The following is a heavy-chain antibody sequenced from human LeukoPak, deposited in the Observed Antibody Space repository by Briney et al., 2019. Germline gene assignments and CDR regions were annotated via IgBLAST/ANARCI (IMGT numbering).Heavy chain of an antibody. V-gene: IGHV3-7*01. CDR1: GFTFSSYW. CDR2: IKQDGSEK. J-gene: IGHJ4*02. CDR3: ARDLYYGSGSNPCY. D-gene: IGHD3-10*01. Sequence: GGSLRLSCAASGFTFSSYWMNWVRQAPGKGLEWVANIKQDGSEKYYVDSVKGRFTISRDNSKNTLYLQMNSLRAEDTAVYYCARDLYYGSGSNPCYWGQGTLVTVSS.